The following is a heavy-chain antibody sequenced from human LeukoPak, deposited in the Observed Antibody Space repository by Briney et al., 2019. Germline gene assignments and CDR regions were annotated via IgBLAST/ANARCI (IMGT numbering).Heavy chain of an antibody. J-gene: IGHJ1*01. D-gene: IGHD3-22*01. V-gene: IGHV3-9*01. Sequence: PGGSLRLSCAASGFTFDDYAMHWVRQAPGKGLEWVSGISWNSGSIGYADSVKGRFTISRDNAKNSLYLQMNSLRAEDTALCYCAKGLIYDSSGSAGYFQHWGQGTLVTVSS. CDR2: ISWNSGSI. CDR1: GFTFDDYA. CDR3: AKGLIYDSSGSAGYFQH.